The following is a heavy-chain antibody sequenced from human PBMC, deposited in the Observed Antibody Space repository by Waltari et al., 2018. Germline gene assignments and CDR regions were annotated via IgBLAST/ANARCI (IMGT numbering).Heavy chain of an antibody. V-gene: IGHV4-4*07. CDR3: ARAGSIYGSGSYYFDY. Sequence: QVQLQESGPGLVKPSETLSLTCTVSDGSINNYYWSWIRQPAGKGLEWIGRIYSSGTTDYNPSLTSRVTMLVDTSKNQFSLKLSSVTAADTAVYYCARAGSIYGSGSYYFDYWGQGTLVTVSS. D-gene: IGHD3-10*01. J-gene: IGHJ4*02. CDR2: IYSSGTT. CDR1: DGSINNYY.